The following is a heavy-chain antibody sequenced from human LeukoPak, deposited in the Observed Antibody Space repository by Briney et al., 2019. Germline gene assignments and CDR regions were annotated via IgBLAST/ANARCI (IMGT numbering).Heavy chain of an antibody. J-gene: IGHJ4*02. CDR3: AKDLSGYFDY. Sequence: GGSLRLSCAASGSTFSSYGMHWVRQAPGKGLEWVAVISYDGSNKYYADSVKGRFTISRDNSKNTLYLQMNSLRAEDTAVYYCAKDLSGYFDYWGQGTLVTVSS. D-gene: IGHD3-22*01. V-gene: IGHV3-30*18. CDR2: ISYDGSNK. CDR1: GSTFSSYG.